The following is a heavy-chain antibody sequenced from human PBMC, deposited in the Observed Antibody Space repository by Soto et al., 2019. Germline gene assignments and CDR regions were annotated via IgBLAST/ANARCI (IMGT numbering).Heavy chain of an antibody. J-gene: IGHJ4*02. CDR2: VYYTGST. V-gene: IGHV4-59*01. Sequence: QVQLQESGPGLVKPSETLSLTCRVSGGSMSGYYWSWVRLAPGKGLGWMGYVYYTGSTNYNPPLQSRVSISVDTSNKHFSLSLSLVTAADTAVYFCARSIAVPSGHIDHWGQGIRVTISS. CDR3: ARSIAVPSGHIDH. CDR1: GGSMSGYY. D-gene: IGHD6-6*01.